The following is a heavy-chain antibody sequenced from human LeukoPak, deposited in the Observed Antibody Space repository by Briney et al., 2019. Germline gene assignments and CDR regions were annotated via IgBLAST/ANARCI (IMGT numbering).Heavy chain of an antibody. J-gene: IGHJ6*03. CDR1: GGTLSSYA. CDR3: EKTAYDILTGLEGGYYYYMDV. D-gene: IGHD3-9*01. Sequence: AAMKVCCKASGGTLSSYAISWVRQAPGQGLDWIVRIIPTFGTANYAQKFQGRVTITTDESTSTAYMELSSLRSEDTAVFFREKTAYDILTGLEGGYYYYMDVWGKGTTVTVSS. V-gene: IGHV1-69*05. CDR2: IIPTFGTA.